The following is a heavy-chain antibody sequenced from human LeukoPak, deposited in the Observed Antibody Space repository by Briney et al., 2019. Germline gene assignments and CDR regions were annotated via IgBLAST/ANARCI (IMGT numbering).Heavy chain of an antibody. Sequence: PGGSLRLSCAASGFTFSSYGMHWVRQAPGKGLEWVAVIWYDGSNKYYADSVMGRFTISRDNSKNTLYLQMNSLRAEDTAVYYCARVTAEYCGGDCRVGAFDIWGQGTLVTVSS. CDR2: IWYDGSNK. CDR3: ARVTAEYCGGDCRVGAFDI. CDR1: GFTFSSYG. D-gene: IGHD2-21*02. V-gene: IGHV3-33*08. J-gene: IGHJ4*02.